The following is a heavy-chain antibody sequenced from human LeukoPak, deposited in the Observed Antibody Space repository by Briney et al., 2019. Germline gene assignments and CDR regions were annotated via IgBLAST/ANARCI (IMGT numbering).Heavy chain of an antibody. V-gene: IGHV3-7*01. CDR2: IKQDGSEK. CDR3: AREEQLYYDFWSGYIFYMDV. Sequence: GGSLRLSCAASGFTFSSYWMSWVRQAPGKGLEWVANIKQDGSEKYYVDSVKGRFTISRDNAKNSLYLQMNSLRAEDTAVYYCAREEQLYYDFWSGYIFYMDVWGKGTTVTVSS. J-gene: IGHJ6*03. D-gene: IGHD3-3*01. CDR1: GFTFSSYW.